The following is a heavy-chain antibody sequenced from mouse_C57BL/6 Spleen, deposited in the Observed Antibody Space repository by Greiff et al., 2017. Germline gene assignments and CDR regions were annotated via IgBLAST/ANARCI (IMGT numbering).Heavy chain of an antibody. V-gene: IGHV1-55*01. CDR2: IYPGSGST. D-gene: IGHD1-1*01. CDR3: ARERDYYGSLWYFDV. Sequence: VQLQQSGAELVKPGASVKMSCKASGYTFTSYWITWVKQRPGQGLEWIGDIYPGSGSTNYNEKFKSKATLTVDTSSSTAYMQLSSLTSEDSAVYYCARERDYYGSLWYFDVWGTGTTVTVSS. J-gene: IGHJ1*03. CDR1: GYTFTSYW.